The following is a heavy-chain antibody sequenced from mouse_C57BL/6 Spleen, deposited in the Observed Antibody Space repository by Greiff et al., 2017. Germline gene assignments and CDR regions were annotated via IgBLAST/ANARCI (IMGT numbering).Heavy chain of an antibody. J-gene: IGHJ2*01. D-gene: IGHD4-1*01. CDR1: GFTFSSYA. CDR3: TREAGTLYFDY. V-gene: IGHV5-9-1*02. CDR2: ISSGGDYI. Sequence: EVKLVESGEGLVKPGGSLKLSCAASGFTFSSYAMSWVRQTPEKRLEWVAYISSGGDYIYYADTVKGRFTISRDNARNTLYLQMSSLKSEDTAMYYCTREAGTLYFDYWGQGTTLTVSS.